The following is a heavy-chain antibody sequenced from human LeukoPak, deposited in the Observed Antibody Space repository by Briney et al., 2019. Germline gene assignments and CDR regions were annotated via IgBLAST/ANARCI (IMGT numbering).Heavy chain of an antibody. J-gene: IGHJ4*02. D-gene: IGHD2-15*01. CDR3: ARGGHFAATPFDY. CDR2: IYYSGST. V-gene: IGHV4-61*01. CDR1: GGSVSSGSYY. Sequence: SETLSLTCTVSGGSVSSGSYYWSWIRQPPGKGLEWIGYIYYSGSTNYNPSLKSRVTISVDTSKNQFPLKLSSVTAADTAVYYCARGGHFAATPFDYWGQGTLATVSS.